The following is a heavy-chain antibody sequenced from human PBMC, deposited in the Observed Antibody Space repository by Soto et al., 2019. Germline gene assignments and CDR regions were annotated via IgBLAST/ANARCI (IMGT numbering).Heavy chain of an antibody. D-gene: IGHD6-19*01. J-gene: IGHJ2*01. CDR3: ARALAVAVPL. Sequence: AGGSLRLSCAASGFTFSDYYMSWIRQAPGKGLEWVSYISSSSSYTNYADSVKGRFTISRDNAKNSLYLQMNSLRAEDTAVYYCARALAVAVPLWGRGTLVTVSS. V-gene: IGHV3-11*05. CDR2: ISSSSSYT. CDR1: GFTFSDYY.